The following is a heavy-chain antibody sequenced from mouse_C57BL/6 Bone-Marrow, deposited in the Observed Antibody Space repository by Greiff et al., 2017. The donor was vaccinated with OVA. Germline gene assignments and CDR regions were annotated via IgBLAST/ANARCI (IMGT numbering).Heavy chain of an antibody. CDR3: ARYDYDALFDY. Sequence: VHVKQSGPELVKPGASVKISCKASGYSFTGYYMNWVKQSPEKSLEWIGEINPSTGGTTYNQKFKAKATLTVDKSSSTAYMQLKSLTSEDSAVYYCARYDYDALFDYWGQGTTLTVSS. CDR1: GYSFTGYY. V-gene: IGHV1-42*01. D-gene: IGHD2-4*01. J-gene: IGHJ2*01. CDR2: INPSTGGT.